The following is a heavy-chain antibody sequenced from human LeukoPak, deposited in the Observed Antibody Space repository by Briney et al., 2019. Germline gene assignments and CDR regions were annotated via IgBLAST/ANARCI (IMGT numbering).Heavy chain of an antibody. V-gene: IGHV5-51*01. CDR1: GYSFTSYW. CDR3: AKIDRQYCSRSSCYALDY. J-gene: IGHJ4*02. Sequence: GESLKISCKCSGYSFTSYWFGWVRQMPGKGLEWMGIIYPGDSDTRYGPSFQGQVTISVDKSISTAYLQWSSLKASDTAIYYCAKIDRQYCSRSSCYALDYWGQGTQVTVTS. CDR2: IYPGDSDT. D-gene: IGHD2-2*01.